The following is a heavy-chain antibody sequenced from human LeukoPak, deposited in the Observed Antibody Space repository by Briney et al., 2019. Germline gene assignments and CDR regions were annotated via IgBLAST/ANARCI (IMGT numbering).Heavy chain of an antibody. J-gene: IGHJ3*02. V-gene: IGHV4-39*01. D-gene: IGHD5-18*01. CDR1: GGSISSSSYY. Sequence: SETLSLTCTVSGGSISSSSYYWGWIRQPPGTGLEWIGSIYYSGSTYYNPPLKSRVTISVDTSKNQFSLKLSSVTAADTAVYYCARLQAAMVTFFAFDIWGQGTMVTVSS. CDR2: IYYSGST. CDR3: ARLQAAMVTFFAFDI.